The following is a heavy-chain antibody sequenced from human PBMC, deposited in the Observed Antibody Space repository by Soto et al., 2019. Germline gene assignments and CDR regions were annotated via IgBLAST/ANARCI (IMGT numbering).Heavy chain of an antibody. CDR2: IYHRGGT. D-gene: IGHD3-16*01. CDR1: GGSVSSGSYY. V-gene: IGHV4-61*01. J-gene: IGHJ4*02. CDR3: ARDGGVSGFDY. Sequence: QVQLQESGPGLVKPSETLSLTCTVSGGSVSSGSYYWSWIRQPPGKGLEWIGYIYHRGGTNYNPSLTTRVPTSVDTSKNRFSLKLSSVTAADTAVYYCARDGGVSGFDYWGQGTLVTVSS.